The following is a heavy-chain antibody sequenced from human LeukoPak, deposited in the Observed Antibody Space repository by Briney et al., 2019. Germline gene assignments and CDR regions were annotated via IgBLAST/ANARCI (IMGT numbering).Heavy chain of an antibody. CDR1: GGSISTYY. CDR2: ISDSGST. V-gene: IGHV4-59*08. Sequence: PSETLSLTCSVSGGSISTYYWSWIRQPPGKGLEWIAYISDSGSTRYRPSLRGRLSISMDKSKNMFSLKLNSVTAADTAVYYCARPDSYLSAFDIWGQGTKVTVS. J-gene: IGHJ3*02. D-gene: IGHD2-21*02. CDR3: ARPDSYLSAFDI.